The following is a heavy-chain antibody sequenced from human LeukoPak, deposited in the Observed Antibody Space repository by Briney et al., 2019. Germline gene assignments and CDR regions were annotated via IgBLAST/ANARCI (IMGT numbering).Heavy chain of an antibody. D-gene: IGHD3-22*01. CDR2: INHSGST. Sequence: SETLSLTCTVSGDSISNYYWNWIRQPPGKGLEWIGEINHSGSTNYNPSLKSRVTISVDTSKNQFSLKLSSVTAADTAVYYCARQGTYNDLMENYDSSGYPFDYWGQGTLVTVSS. CDR3: ARQGTYNDLMENYDSSGYPFDY. CDR1: GDSISNYY. J-gene: IGHJ4*02. V-gene: IGHV4-34*01.